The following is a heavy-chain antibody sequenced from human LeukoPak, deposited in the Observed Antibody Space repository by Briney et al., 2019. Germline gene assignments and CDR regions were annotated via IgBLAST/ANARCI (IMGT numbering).Heavy chain of an antibody. V-gene: IGHV1-69*04. CDR1: GGIFSSYA. D-gene: IGHD3-10*01. Sequence: SVKVSCKASGGIFSSYAISWVRQAPGQGLEWMGRIIPILGIANYAQKFQGRVTITADKSTSTAYMELSSLRSEDTAVYYCARDPIEWFGEPASYYYGMDVWGQGTTVTVSS. J-gene: IGHJ6*02. CDR2: IIPILGIA. CDR3: ARDPIEWFGEPASYYYGMDV.